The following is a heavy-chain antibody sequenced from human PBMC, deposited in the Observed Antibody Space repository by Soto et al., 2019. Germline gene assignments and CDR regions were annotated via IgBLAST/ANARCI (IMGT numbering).Heavy chain of an antibody. Sequence: GGSLRLSXAASGFPFTKFVMGWVRQAPGKGLEWVAVISGSGFTTDYADSVKGRFTISRDNSKNTLYLQMNSLRAEDTAVYYCAKVYSDFWRGYPFYFDYWGQGTLVTVSS. V-gene: IGHV3-23*01. CDR2: ISGSGFTT. CDR1: GFPFTKFV. CDR3: AKVYSDFWRGYPFYFDY. D-gene: IGHD3-3*01. J-gene: IGHJ4*02.